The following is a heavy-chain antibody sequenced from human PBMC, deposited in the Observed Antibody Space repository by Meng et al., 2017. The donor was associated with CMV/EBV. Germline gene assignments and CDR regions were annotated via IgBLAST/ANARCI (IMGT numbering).Heavy chain of an antibody. CDR3: ARDRCGTCPSGWWFDP. J-gene: IGHJ5*02. CDR2: INTYNDDI. Sequence: ASVKVSCKTSGYTFSNFGIAWVRQAPGQGFEWMGWINTYNDDIKYGQKFRGRLTMTTDTSTSTAYMELRSLISDDTAVYYCARDRCGTCPSGWWFDPWGQGTLVTVSS. CDR1: GYTFSNFG. V-gene: IGHV1-18*01. D-gene: IGHD1-26*01.